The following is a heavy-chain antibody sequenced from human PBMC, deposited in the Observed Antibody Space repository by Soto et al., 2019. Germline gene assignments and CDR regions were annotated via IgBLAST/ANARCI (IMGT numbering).Heavy chain of an antibody. D-gene: IGHD2-15*01. J-gene: IGHJ4*02. V-gene: IGHV3-23*01. CDR2: ISGSGGST. CDR3: ARGLYCSGGSCYSSPFDF. Sequence: PGGSLRLSCAASGFTFSSYAMSWVRQAPGKGLEWVSAISGSGGSTYYADSVKGRFTISVDTSKNQFSLNLNSVITADTAVYYCARGLYCSGGSCYSSPFDFWGQGTLVTVSS. CDR1: GFTFSSYA.